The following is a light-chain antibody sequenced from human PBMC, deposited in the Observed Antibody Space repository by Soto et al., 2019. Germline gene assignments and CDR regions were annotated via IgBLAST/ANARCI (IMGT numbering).Light chain of an antibody. CDR2: DVS. CDR3: SSYTSSSTYV. J-gene: IGLJ1*01. CDR1: GSDVGGYNY. V-gene: IGLV2-14*03. Sequence: QSVLTQPASVSGSPGQSITISCTGTGSDVGGYNYVSWYQQHTGRAPKLMIYDVSNRPSGVSNRFSGSKSGNTASLTISGLQAEDEADYYCSSYTSSSTYVFGTGTKLTVL.